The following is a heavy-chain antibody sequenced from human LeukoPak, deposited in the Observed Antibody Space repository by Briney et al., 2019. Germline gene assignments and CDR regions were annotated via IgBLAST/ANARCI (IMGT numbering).Heavy chain of an antibody. J-gene: IGHJ6*02. CDR1: GDSISSYH. CDR3: ASQVLRYFDWLLPNYGMDV. D-gene: IGHD3-9*01. V-gene: IGHV4-4*07. Sequence: PSETLSLTCTVPGDSISSYHWSWIRQPAGKGLEWIGRIYANGDTTYNPSLKSRVTMSLDTSKNQFSLKLSSVTAADTAVYYCASQVLRYFDWLLPNYGMDVWGQGTTVTVSS. CDR2: IYANGDT.